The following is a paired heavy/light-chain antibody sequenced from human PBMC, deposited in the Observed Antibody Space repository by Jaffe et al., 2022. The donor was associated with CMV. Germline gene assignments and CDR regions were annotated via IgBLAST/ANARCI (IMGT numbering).Heavy chain of an antibody. CDR3: ARDSGYYDSSGYRYFDY. CDR2: IYHSGST. J-gene: IGHJ4*02. Sequence: QVQLQESGPGLVKPSGTLSLTCAVSGGSISSSNWWSWVRQPPGKGLEWIGEIYHSGSTNYNPSLKSRVTISVDKSKNQFSLKLSSVTAADTAVYYCARDSGYYDSSGYRYFDYWGQGTLVTVSS. V-gene: IGHV4-4*02. D-gene: IGHD3-22*01. CDR1: GGSISSSNW.
Light chain of an antibody. CDR1: QSVLYSSNNKNY. Sequence: DIVMTQSPDSLAVSLGERATINCKSSQSVLYSSNNKNYLAWYQQKPGQPPKLLIYWASTRESGVPDRFSGSGSGTDFTLTISSLQAEDVAVYYCQQYYSTPSTFGQGTKLEIK. J-gene: IGKJ2*02. CDR3: QQYYSTPST. V-gene: IGKV4-1*01. CDR2: WAS.